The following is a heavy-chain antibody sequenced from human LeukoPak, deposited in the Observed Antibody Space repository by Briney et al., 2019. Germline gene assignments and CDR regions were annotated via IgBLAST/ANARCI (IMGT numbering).Heavy chain of an antibody. CDR1: GFTFSSYA. D-gene: IGHD5-18*01. J-gene: IGHJ5*02. V-gene: IGHV3-23*01. Sequence: GGSLRLSCAASGFTFSSYAMSWVRQAPGKGLEWVSAISGSGGSTYYADSVKGRFTISRDNSKNTLYLQMNSLRAEDTAVYYCAKASYRWIQLPFHPGKNWFDPWGQGTLVTVSS. CDR2: ISGSGGST. CDR3: AKASYRWIQLPFHPGKNWFDP.